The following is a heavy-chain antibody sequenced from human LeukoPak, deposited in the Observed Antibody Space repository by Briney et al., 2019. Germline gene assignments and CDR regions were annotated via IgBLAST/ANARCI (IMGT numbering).Heavy chain of an antibody. D-gene: IGHD2-15*01. Sequence: SETLSLTCAIYGGSFGGYYWNWIRQSPGRGLEWIGEINHSGSINYNPSLKSRVTILVDTSKSQFSLKLSSMTAADTAVYYCARFPCSGDSCYSGIRAFDIWGQGTMVTVSS. V-gene: IGHV4-34*01. CDR2: INHSGSI. CDR3: ARFPCSGDSCYSGIRAFDI. CDR1: GGSFGGYY. J-gene: IGHJ3*02.